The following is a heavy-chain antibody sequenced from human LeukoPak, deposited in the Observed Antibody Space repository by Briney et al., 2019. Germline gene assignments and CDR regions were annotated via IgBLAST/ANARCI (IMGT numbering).Heavy chain of an antibody. J-gene: IGHJ6*02. V-gene: IGHV4-34*01. D-gene: IGHD3-22*01. CDR3: ARGPFGRSGYRTRDYYYGMDV. Sequence: PSETLSLTCAVYGGSFSGYYWSWIRQPPGKGLEWIGEINHSGSINYNPSLKSRVTISVDTSKNQFSLKLSSVTAADTAVYYCARGPFGRSGYRTRDYYYGMDVWGQGTTVTVSS. CDR2: INHSGSI. CDR1: GGSFSGYY.